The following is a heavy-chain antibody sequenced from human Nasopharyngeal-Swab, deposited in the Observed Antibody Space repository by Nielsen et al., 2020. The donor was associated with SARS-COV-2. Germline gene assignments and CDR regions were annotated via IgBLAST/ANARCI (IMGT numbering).Heavy chain of an antibody. D-gene: IGHD6-19*01. CDR2: MNPNSGNT. V-gene: IGHV1-8*01. J-gene: IGHJ3*02. CDR3: ARGAGYSSGWNAFDI. Sequence: GRHAPGQGLEWMGWMNPNSGNTGYAQKFQGRVTMTRNTSISTAYMELSSLRSEDTAVYYCARGAGYSSGWNAFDIWGQGTMVTVSS.